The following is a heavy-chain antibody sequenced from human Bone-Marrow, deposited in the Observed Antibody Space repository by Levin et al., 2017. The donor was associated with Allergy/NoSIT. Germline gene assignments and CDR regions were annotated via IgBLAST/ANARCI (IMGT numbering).Heavy chain of an antibody. Sequence: GGSLRLSCAASGFTFSSYNMNWVRQAPGKGLEWVSYISDSSNSIYYADSVKGRFTISRDNARNSLYLQMNNLRAEDTAVYYCARAILTAYYRDKYYFDSWGQGTLVTVSS. CDR2: ISDSSNSI. CDR1: GFTFSSYN. J-gene: IGHJ4*02. D-gene: IGHD3-9*01. CDR3: ARAILTAYYRDKYYFDS. V-gene: IGHV3-48*01.